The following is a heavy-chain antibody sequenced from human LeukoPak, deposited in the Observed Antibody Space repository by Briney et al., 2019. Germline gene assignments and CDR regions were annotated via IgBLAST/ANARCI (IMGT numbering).Heavy chain of an antibody. J-gene: IGHJ4*02. D-gene: IGHD6-13*01. CDR1: GGSISSYH. CDR3: AGESYSNTWAYYNY. V-gene: IGHV4-59*08. CDR2: IYYSGST. Sequence: SETLSLTCTVSGGSISSYHWSWIRQPPGKGLEWIGYIYYSGSTNYNPSLKSRVTISIDTSKNQFSLKLSSVTAADTAVYYCAGESYSNTWAYYNYWGQGTLVTVSS.